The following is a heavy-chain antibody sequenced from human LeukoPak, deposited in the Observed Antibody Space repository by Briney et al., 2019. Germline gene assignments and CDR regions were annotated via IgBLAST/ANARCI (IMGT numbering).Heavy chain of an antibody. CDR1: GFTFSSYA. D-gene: IGHD1-26*01. V-gene: IGHV3-23*01. Sequence: PGGSLRLSCAASGFTFSSYAMSWVRQAPGKGLEWVSTISGGGGSTYYADSVKGRFTISRDNSKNTLYLQMNSLRAEDTAVYYCAKDKYEEWELRKAVDYWGQGTLVTVSS. CDR3: AKDKYEEWELRKAVDY. J-gene: IGHJ4*02. CDR2: ISGGGGST.